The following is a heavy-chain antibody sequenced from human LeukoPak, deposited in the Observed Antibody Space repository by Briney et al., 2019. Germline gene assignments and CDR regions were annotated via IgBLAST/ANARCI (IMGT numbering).Heavy chain of an antibody. V-gene: IGHV1-2*06. CDR2: INPNSGGT. D-gene: IGHD3-3*01. CDR1: GYTFTGYY. J-gene: IGHJ4*02. Sequence: ASVKVSCKASGYTFTGYYMHWVRQAPGQGLEWMGRINPNSGGTNYAQKFQGRVTMTRDTSISTAYMELSRLRSDDPAVYYCARAQLRITIFGVVTPAFDYWGQGTLVTVSS. CDR3: ARAQLRITIFGVVTPAFDY.